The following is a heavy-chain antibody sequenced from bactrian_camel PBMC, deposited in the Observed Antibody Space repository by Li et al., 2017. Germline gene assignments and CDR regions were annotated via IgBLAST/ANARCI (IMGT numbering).Heavy chain of an antibody. CDR2: IESGGST. D-gene: IGHD8*01. CDR3: AADGGACNGVHFGDFVH. Sequence: HVQLVESGGGSVQPGGSLRLSCVVSGYGQRTYCMGWFRQAPGKEREGVAVIESGGSTSYAASVEGRFTISKDNAKNTLYLQMDSLKPEGTAMYYCAADGGACNGVHFGDFVHWGQGTQVTVS. CDR1: GYGQRTYC. J-gene: IGHJ6*01. V-gene: IGHV3S26*01.